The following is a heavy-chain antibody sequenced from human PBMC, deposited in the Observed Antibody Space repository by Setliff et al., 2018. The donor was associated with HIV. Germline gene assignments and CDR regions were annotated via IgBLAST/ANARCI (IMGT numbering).Heavy chain of an antibody. CDR1: GFTFTDYW. V-gene: IGHV3-74*01. D-gene: IGHD6-6*01. CDR2: INVDGSST. J-gene: IGHJ4*02. Sequence: GGSLRLSCAASGFTFTDYWMHWVRQVPGQGLVWVSRINVDGSSTSYADSVKGRFTISRDNAKNTLFLQMNSLRAEDTAVYYCARLPQDVRSSIDFWGQGTLVTVSS. CDR3: ARLPQDVRSSIDF.